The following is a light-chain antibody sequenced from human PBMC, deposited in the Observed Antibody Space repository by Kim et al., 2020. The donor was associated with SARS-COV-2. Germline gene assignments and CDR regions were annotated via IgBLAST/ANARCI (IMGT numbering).Light chain of an antibody. CDR3: QAWDSNMEV. CDR1: EWGDKY. Sequence: VAPGQTASITCSGHEWGDKYACWYQQRPGQSPVLVIYQDNKRPSGIPERFSGSNSGNTATLTISGTQAMDEADYYCQAWDSNMEVFGGGTQLTVL. CDR2: QDN. J-gene: IGLJ2*01. V-gene: IGLV3-1*01.